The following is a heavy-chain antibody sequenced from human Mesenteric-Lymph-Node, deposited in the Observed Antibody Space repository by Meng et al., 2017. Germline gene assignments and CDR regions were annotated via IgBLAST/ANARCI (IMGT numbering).Heavy chain of an antibody. CDR3: ARATAMVPRYYFDY. Sequence: GPRQAPGPGLLTPSETLSLTCTVSGGSISSYYWSWIRQPPGKGLEWIGYIYYSGSTNYNPSLKSRVTISVDTSKNQFSLKLSSVTAADTAVYYCARATAMVPRYYFDYWGQGTLVTVSS. J-gene: IGHJ4*02. V-gene: IGHV4-59*01. D-gene: IGHD5-18*01. CDR2: IYYSGST. CDR1: GGSISSYY.